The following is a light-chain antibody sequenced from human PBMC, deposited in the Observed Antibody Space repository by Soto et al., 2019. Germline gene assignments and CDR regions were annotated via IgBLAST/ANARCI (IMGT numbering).Light chain of an antibody. Sequence: EITMTQSPATRSVSPGERATLSCRASQSVSSNLAWYQQKPGQAPRLLIYGASTRATGIPARFSGSGSGSEFTLTISSLQSEDFAVYYCQHYNNWPPWTFGQGTKVDIK. CDR2: GAS. J-gene: IGKJ1*01. CDR1: QSVSSN. CDR3: QHYNNWPPWT. V-gene: IGKV3-15*01.